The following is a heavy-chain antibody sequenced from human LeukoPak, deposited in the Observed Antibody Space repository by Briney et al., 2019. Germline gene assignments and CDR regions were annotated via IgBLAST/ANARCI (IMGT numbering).Heavy chain of an antibody. V-gene: IGHV3-23*01. Sequence: QPGGSLRLSCAASGFTFSNYAMAWVRQAPGKGLEWVSSISGSGGSTYYADSVKGRFTISRDNSKNTLFLQMNSLRAEDTAVYYCAKAYSDSSGYYFGAYFDYWGQGTLVTVSS. J-gene: IGHJ4*02. CDR3: AKAYSDSSGYYFGAYFDY. D-gene: IGHD3-22*01. CDR2: ISGSGGST. CDR1: GFTFSNYA.